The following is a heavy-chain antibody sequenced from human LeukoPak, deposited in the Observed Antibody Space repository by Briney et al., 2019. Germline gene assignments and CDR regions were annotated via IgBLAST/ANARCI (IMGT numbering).Heavy chain of an antibody. V-gene: IGHV4-59*01. J-gene: IGHJ6*04. CDR1: GGSISSYY. D-gene: IGHD5-12*01. Sequence: SETLSLTSTVSGGSISSYYWSWIRQPPGKGLEWIGYIYYSGSTNYNPSLKSRATISVDTSKNQFSLKLSSVTAADTAVYYCARERGYSGYDYDYYYGMDVWGKGTTVTVSS. CDR2: IYYSGST. CDR3: ARERGYSGYDYDYYYGMDV.